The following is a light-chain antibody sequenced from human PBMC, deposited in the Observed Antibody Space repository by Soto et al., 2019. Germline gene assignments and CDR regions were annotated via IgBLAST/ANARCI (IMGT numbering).Light chain of an antibody. J-gene: IGLJ2*01. CDR2: DVN. CDR1: SRDIGAYNY. V-gene: IGLV2-14*03. Sequence: QSALTQPASVSGSPGQSITISCTGTSRDIGAYNYVSWYQQHPDKAPKLMLYDVNIRPSGVSNRFSGSKSGNTASLTISGLQAEDEADYYCTSWTTSTTMRFGGGTKLTVL. CDR3: TSWTTSTTMR.